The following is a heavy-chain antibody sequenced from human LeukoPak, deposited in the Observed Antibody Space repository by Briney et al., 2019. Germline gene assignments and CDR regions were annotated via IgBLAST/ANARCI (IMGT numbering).Heavy chain of an antibody. CDR1: GYSISSGYY. CDR3: ARLLAPNRGPFDP. J-gene: IGHJ5*02. D-gene: IGHD2-8*02. V-gene: IGHV4-38-2*02. Sequence: SETLSLSCTVSGYSISSGYYWGWIRQPPGKGLEWIGSIYHSGSTYYNPSLKSRVTISVDTSKNQFSLKLSSVTAADTAVYYCARLLAPNRGPFDPWGQGTLVTVSS. CDR2: IYHSGST.